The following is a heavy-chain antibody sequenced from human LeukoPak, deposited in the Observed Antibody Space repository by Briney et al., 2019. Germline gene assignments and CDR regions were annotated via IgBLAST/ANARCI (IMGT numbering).Heavy chain of an antibody. CDR1: GFTFSSYG. V-gene: IGHV3-30*02. CDR2: IRYDGTKT. CDR3: AKIPAESSNWY. J-gene: IGHJ4*02. D-gene: IGHD1-1*01. Sequence: PGGSLRLSCAASGFTFSSYGMHWVRQAPGKGLEWVAFIRYDGTKTYYADSVKGRFAISRDNSKNTLYLQMNSLSDEDTAVYYCAKIPAESSNWYWGQGTLVTVSS.